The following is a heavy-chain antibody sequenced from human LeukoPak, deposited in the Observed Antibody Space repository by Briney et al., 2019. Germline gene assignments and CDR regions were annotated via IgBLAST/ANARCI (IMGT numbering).Heavy chain of an antibody. D-gene: IGHD3-16*01. V-gene: IGHV3-7*03. J-gene: IGHJ4*02. CDR3: ARDHVAPGLIFDS. CDR2: INQDGSDK. CDR1: GFTFSGHW. Sequence: GGSLRLSCAASGFTFSGHWMSWVRQSPGMGLEWVANINQDGSDKHYVDSVKGRFTISRDNAERSLYLQVNSLRAEDTAVYYCARDHVAPGLIFDSWGQGTLVTVSS.